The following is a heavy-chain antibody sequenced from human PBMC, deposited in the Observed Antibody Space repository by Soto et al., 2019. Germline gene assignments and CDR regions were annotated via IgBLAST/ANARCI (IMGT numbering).Heavy chain of an antibody. CDR1: GGSISSYY. J-gene: IGHJ3*02. D-gene: IGHD5-18*01. CDR3: ARDPGIQIDAFDI. CDR2: IYYSGST. Sequence: SETLSLTCTVSGGSISSYYWSWIRQPPGKGLEWIGYIYYSGSTNYNPSFKSRVTISVDTSKNQFSLKLSSVTAADTAVYYCARDPGIQIDAFDIWGQGTMVTVSS. V-gene: IGHV4-59*01.